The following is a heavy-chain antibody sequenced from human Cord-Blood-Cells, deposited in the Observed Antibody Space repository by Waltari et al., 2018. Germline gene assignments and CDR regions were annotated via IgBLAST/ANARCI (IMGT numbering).Heavy chain of an antibody. V-gene: IGHV4-34*01. CDR2: INHSGSK. D-gene: IGHD7-27*01. CDR3: ARGWGGHWYFDL. J-gene: IGHJ2*01. CDR1: GGSFRGSY. Sequence: QVQLQQWGAGLLKPSETLSLTCAVYGGSFRGSYWRLIRQPPGKGLEWLGEINHSGSKNYNPSLKSRVTISVDTSKNQCSRKLSSVTAADTAVYYCARGWGGHWYFDLWGRGTLVTVSS.